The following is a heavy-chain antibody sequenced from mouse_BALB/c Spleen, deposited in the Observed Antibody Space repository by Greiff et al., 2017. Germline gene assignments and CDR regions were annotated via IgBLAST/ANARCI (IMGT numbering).Heavy chain of an antibody. J-gene: IGHJ4*01. V-gene: IGHV1-82*01. Sequence: QVQLQQSGPELVKPGASVKISCKASGYAFSSSWMNWVKQRPGQGLEWIGRIYPGDGDTNYNGKFKGKATLTADKSSSTAYMQLSSLTSVDSAVYFCARRYGSSYYYAMDYWGQGTSVTVSS. CDR1: GYAFSSSW. CDR3: ARRYGSSYYYAMDY. D-gene: IGHD1-1*01. CDR2: IYPGDGDT.